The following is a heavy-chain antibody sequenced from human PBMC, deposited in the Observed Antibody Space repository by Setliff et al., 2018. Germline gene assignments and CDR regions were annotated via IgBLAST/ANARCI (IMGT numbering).Heavy chain of an antibody. V-gene: IGHV4-4*07. Sequence: SETLSLTCTVSGDSISNYYWNWIRQPAGKGLEWIGRIYVTESTKYNPSLKSRVTLSIDTSKNQFSLQLTSVTAADTALYFCARERLYYDDLTGFSPEAFDIWGQGTMVTVSS. CDR3: ARERLYYDDLTGFSPEAFDI. CDR1: GDSISNYY. CDR2: IYVTEST. J-gene: IGHJ3*02. D-gene: IGHD3-9*01.